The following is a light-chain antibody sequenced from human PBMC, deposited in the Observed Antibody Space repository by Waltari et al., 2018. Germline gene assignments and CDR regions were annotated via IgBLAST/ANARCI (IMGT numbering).Light chain of an antibody. Sequence: EIVMTQSPATLSVYPGERATLSCRASQSVSNNLAWFQHKPGQAPRLLIYGASTRAAGIPARFSGSGSGADFTLTISSLQSEDFALYYCQQYNSWPLTFGGGTK. J-gene: IGKJ4*01. CDR1: QSVSNN. CDR2: GAS. V-gene: IGKV3-15*01. CDR3: QQYNSWPLT.